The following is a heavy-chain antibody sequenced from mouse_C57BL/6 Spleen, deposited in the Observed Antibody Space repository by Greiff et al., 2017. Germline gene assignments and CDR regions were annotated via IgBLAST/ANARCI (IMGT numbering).Heavy chain of an antibody. V-gene: IGHV7-3*01. CDR1: GFTFTDYY. CDR3: ARYRGSGYENYYAMDY. CDR2: IRNKANGYTT. J-gene: IGHJ4*01. Sequence: EVQLVESGGGLVQPGGSLSLSCAASGFTFTDYYMSWVRQPPGKALEWLGFIRNKANGYTTEYSASVKGRFTISRDNSQSILYLQMNALRAEDSATYYCARYRGSGYENYYAMDYWGQGTSVTVSS. D-gene: IGHD3-2*02.